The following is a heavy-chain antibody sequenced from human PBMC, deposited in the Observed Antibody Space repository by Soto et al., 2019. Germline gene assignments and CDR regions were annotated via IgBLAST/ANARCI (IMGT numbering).Heavy chain of an antibody. Sequence: GGSLRLSCAASGFTFSNYAMTWVRQAPGKGLEWVSSISSSSDGTYYADSVEGRFTISRDNSKNTLYLQMNSLRAEDTAVYYCAKPQGPQTRAVDYWGQGTLVTVSS. J-gene: IGHJ4*02. CDR2: ISSSSDGT. CDR3: AKPQGPQTRAVDY. V-gene: IGHV3-23*01. CDR1: GFTFSNYA.